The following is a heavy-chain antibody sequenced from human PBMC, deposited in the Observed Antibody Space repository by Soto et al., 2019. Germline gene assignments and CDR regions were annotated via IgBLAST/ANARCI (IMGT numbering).Heavy chain of an antibody. CDR3: CGDSRGYSLGPYYYYYGMDV. CDR1: GFTFSNAW. V-gene: IGHV3-15*01. Sequence: EVQLVESGGGLVKPGGSLRLSCAASGFTFSNAWMSWVRQAPWKGLEWVGRIKSKTDGGTTDYAAPVKGRFTISRDDSKNTLYLQMTSLKPEDTAVYYCCGDSRGYSLGPYYYYYGMDVWGQGTTVTVSS. D-gene: IGHD3-22*01. CDR2: IKSKTDGGTT. J-gene: IGHJ6*02.